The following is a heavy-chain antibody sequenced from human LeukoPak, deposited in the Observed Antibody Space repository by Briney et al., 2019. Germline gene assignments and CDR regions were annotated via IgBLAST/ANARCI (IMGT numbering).Heavy chain of an antibody. V-gene: IGHV1-8*01. J-gene: IGHJ5*02. Sequence: ASVKVSCKASGYTFTSYDINWVRQATGQGLEWMGWMNPTSGNTGYAQKFQGRVTITRNTSISTAYMKLSSLRSEDTAVYYCARGPHSSSWYDWFDPWGQGTLVTVSS. CDR2: MNPTSGNT. CDR3: ARGPHSSSWYDWFDP. D-gene: IGHD6-13*01. CDR1: GYTFTSYD.